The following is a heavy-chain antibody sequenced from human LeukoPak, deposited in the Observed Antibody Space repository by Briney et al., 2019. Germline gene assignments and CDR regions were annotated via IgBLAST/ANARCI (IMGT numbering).Heavy chain of an antibody. J-gene: IGHJ4*02. CDR2: INPNSGGT. CDR1: GYIFTSYY. D-gene: IGHD6-19*01. Sequence: ASVKVSCKASGYIFTSYYLQWVRQAPGQGLEWMGWINPNSGGTNYAQKFQGRGAMTRDTSISTAYMELSGLISDDTTVYYCARYRGSYNSGWFDYWGQGALVTVSS. CDR3: ARYRGSYNSGWFDY. V-gene: IGHV1-2*02.